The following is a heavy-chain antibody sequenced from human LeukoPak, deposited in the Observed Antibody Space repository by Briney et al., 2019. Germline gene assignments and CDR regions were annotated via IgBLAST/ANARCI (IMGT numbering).Heavy chain of an antibody. CDR2: IYYSGST. CDR1: GGSISSGDYY. J-gene: IGHJ5*02. V-gene: IGHV4-30-4*01. D-gene: IGHD6-13*01. CDR3: ARGQIAAADNWFDP. Sequence: SQTLSLTCTVSGGSISSGDYYWSWIRQPPGKGLEWIGYIYYSGSTYYNPSLKSRVTISVDTSKNQFSLKLSSVTAADTAVYYCARGQIAAADNWFDPWGQGTLVTVSS.